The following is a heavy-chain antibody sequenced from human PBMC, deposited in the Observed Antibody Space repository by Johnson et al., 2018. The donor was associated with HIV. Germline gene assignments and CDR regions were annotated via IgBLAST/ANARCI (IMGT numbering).Heavy chain of an antibody. D-gene: IGHD6-19*01. J-gene: IGHJ3*02. CDR2: IKQDGSEK. V-gene: IGHV3-7*03. CDR3: ARDGVYSSPWDAFDI. Sequence: VQLVESGGGLVQPGGSLRLSCAASGFTFSSYWMSWVRQAPGKGLEWVANIKQDGSEKYYVDSVKGRFTISRDNAKNSLYLQIDSLRAGDTTVYYCARDGVYSSPWDAFDIWGQGTMVTVSP. CDR1: GFTFSSYW.